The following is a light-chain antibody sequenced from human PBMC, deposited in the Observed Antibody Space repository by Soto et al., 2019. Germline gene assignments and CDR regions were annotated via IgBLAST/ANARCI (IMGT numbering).Light chain of an antibody. CDR2: GAS. V-gene: IGKV3-20*01. CDR1: QSISSN. Sequence: ILLAQSPGTLSLSPGERATLSCRASQSISSNLAWYKQKVGQAPRLLIYGASTRTTGIPDRLSGSGSGTEFTLTISRMEPEDFAVYYCQQYGSSPLFGQGTKVDIK. CDR3: QQYGSSPL. J-gene: IGKJ1*01.